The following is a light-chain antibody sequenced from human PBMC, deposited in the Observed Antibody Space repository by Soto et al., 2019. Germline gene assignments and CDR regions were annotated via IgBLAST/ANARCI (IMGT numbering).Light chain of an antibody. V-gene: IGLV1-40*01. CDR3: QSYDTTLSESPVV. CDR2: GNN. Sequence: QSVLTQPPSVSGAPGQRVTISCTGSSSNIGAGYDVHWYQQLPGTAPKLLIYGNNNRPSGVPDRFSGSKSGTSASLAIIGIQADDEADYFCQSYDTTLSESPVVFGGGTKLTVL. CDR1: SSNIGAGYD. J-gene: IGLJ2*01.